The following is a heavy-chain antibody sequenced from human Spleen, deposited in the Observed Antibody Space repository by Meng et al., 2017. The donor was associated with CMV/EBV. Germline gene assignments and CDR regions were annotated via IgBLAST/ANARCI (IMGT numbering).Heavy chain of an antibody. D-gene: IGHD2-2*01. CDR3: ARGENLGIEVVPAAPLDH. V-gene: IGHV1-18*01. Sequence: ASVKVSCKATGYSFLNRGITWVRQAPGQGLEWMGWISPNNGNTFYSRNFQGRVTMTTDTSTSTVYMDLRSLTSDDTALYYCARGENLGIEVVPAAPLDHWGQGTLVTVSS. J-gene: IGHJ4*02. CDR2: ISPNNGNT. CDR1: GYSFLNRG.